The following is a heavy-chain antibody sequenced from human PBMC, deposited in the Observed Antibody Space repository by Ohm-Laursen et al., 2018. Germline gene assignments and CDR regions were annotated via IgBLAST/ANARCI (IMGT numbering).Heavy chain of an antibody. V-gene: IGHV3-33*01. CDR3: AREVWWSLDY. J-gene: IGHJ4*02. D-gene: IGHD1-26*01. CDR1: GFTFSSYG. Sequence: SLRLSCAASGFTFSSYGMHWVRQAPGKGLEWVAVIRLDGTTQYYADSVKGRFTISWDNAENTLYLQMNSLRAEDTAVFYCAREVWWSLDYWGRGTLVTVSS. CDR2: IRLDGTTQ.